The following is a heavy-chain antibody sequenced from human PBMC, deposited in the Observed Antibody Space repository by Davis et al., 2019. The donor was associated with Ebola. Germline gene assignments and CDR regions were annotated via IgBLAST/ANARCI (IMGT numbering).Heavy chain of an antibody. V-gene: IGHV3-30*04. CDR2: ISYDGSNK. J-gene: IGHJ3*02. CDR1: GFTFSSYA. Sequence: GESLKISCAASGFTFSSYAMHWVRQAPGKGLEWVAVISYDGSNKYYADSVKGRFTISRDNSKNTLYLQMNSLRAEDTAVYYCARARQPITIFGVAPGAFEIWGQGTMVTVSS. CDR3: ARARQPITIFGVAPGAFEI. D-gene: IGHD3-3*01.